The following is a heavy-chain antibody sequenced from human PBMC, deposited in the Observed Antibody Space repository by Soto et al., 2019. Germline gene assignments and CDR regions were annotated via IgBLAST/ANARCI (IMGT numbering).Heavy chain of an antibody. CDR1: GVSISSYY. V-gene: IGHV4-59*08. J-gene: IGHJ5*02. CDR3: ARGTPSPLIVRSSRGPWFDP. Sequence: SDTLSLTSTVSGVSISSYYWSWIRQRPGKGLEWIGYMYYGGRTNYNPSLKSRVTISVDTSKMQVSLKLSSVTAADTAVYFCARGTPSPLIVRSSRGPWFDPWGQGTLVTVSS. CDR2: MYYGGRT. D-gene: IGHD2-15*01.